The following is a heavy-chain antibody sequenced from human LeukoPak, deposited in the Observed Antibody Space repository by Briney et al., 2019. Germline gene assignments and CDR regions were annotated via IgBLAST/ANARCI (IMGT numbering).Heavy chain of an antibody. J-gene: IGHJ5*02. CDR1: GLTFSSYA. V-gene: IGHV3-7*01. Sequence: GGSLRLSCAVSGLTFSSYAMSWVRQAPGKGLEWVANIKQDGSEKYYVDSVKGRFTISRDNAKNSLYLQMNSLRAEDTAVYYCASLTVVVATEWFDPWGQGTLVTVSS. CDR3: ASLTVVVATEWFDP. CDR2: IKQDGSEK. D-gene: IGHD2-15*01.